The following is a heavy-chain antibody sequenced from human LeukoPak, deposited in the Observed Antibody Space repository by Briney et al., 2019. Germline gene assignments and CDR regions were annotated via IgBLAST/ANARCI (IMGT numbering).Heavy chain of an antibody. CDR1: GGSFSGYY. CDR3: ARDRADSSSWHPFDY. D-gene: IGHD6-13*01. Sequence: SETLSLTCAVYGGSFSGYYWSWIRQPPGKGLEWIGEINHSGSTNYNPSLKSRVTISVDTSKNQFSLKLSSVTAADTAVYYCARDRADSSSWHPFDYWGQGTLVTVSS. J-gene: IGHJ4*02. CDR2: INHSGST. V-gene: IGHV4-34*01.